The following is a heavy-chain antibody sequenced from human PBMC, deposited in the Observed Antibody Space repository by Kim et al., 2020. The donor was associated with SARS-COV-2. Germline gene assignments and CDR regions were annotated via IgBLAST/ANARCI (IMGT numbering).Heavy chain of an antibody. CDR3: ARVPSRWSFDS. CDR2: ISGSSGNI. V-gene: IGHV3-48*02. D-gene: IGHD6-13*01. J-gene: IGHJ4*02. Sequence: GGSLRLSCAASGFTFSIDSMHWVRQAPGKGLEWVSHISGSSGNIYYADSVKGRFTISRDNAKNSLYLQMKSLRDEDTAVYYCARVPSRWSFDSWGPGTLV. CDR1: GFTFSIDS.